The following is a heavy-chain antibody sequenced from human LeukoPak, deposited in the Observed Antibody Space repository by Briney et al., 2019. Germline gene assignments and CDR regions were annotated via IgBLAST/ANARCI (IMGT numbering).Heavy chain of an antibody. CDR2: IIPIFGTA. J-gene: IGHJ3*02. CDR1: GGTFSSYA. CDR3: ARGLTGTTSGAFDI. Sequence: SVKVSCKASGGTFSSYAISWVRQAPGQGLEWMGGIIPIFGTANYAQKFQGRVTITADESTSTAYMELSSLRSEDTAVYYCARGLTGTTSGAFDIWGQGTMVTVSS. D-gene: IGHD1-7*01. V-gene: IGHV1-69*13.